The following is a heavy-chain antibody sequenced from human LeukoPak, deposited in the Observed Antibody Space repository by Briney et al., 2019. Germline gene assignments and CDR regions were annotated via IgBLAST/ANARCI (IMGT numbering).Heavy chain of an antibody. CDR2: INHSGST. J-gene: IGHJ3*02. CDR3: ARGLYPTYDFWSGYYPDAFDI. CDR1: GGSFSGYY. V-gene: IGHV4-34*01. D-gene: IGHD3-3*01. Sequence: SETLSLTCAVYGGSFSGYYWGWIRQPPGKGLEWIGEINHSGSTNYNPSLKSRVTISVDTSKNQFSLKLSSVTAADTAVYYCARGLYPTYDFWSGYYPDAFDIWGQGTMVTVSS.